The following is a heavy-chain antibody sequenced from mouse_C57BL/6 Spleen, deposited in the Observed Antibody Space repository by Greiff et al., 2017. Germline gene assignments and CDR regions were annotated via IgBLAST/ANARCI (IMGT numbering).Heavy chain of an antibody. D-gene: IGHD3-2*02. CDR3: VSADSAGYYFDY. CDR2: IDPSDSYT. J-gene: IGHJ2*01. V-gene: IGHV1-50*01. CDR1: GYTFTSYW. Sequence: QVQLQQPGAELVKPGASVKLSCKASGYTFTSYWMQWVKQRPGQGLEWIGEIDPSDSYTNYNQKFKGKATLTVDTSSSTAYMQLSSLTSEDSAVYYCVSADSAGYYFDYWGQGTTLTVSS.